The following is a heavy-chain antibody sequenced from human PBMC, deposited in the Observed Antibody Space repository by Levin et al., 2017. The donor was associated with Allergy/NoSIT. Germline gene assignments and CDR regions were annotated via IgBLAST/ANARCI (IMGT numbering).Heavy chain of an antibody. V-gene: IGHV3-23*01. D-gene: IGHD3-22*01. CDR3: AKRFESSGPYYFDY. CDR1: GFTFSSFA. CDR2: INGGGGTT. Sequence: LSLTCAASGFTFSSFAMSWVRQAPGKGLEWVSSINGGGGTTYYADSVKGRFTISRDNSRNTLYLQMNSLGAEDTAVYYCAKRFESSGPYYFDYWGQGTLVTVSS. J-gene: IGHJ4*02.